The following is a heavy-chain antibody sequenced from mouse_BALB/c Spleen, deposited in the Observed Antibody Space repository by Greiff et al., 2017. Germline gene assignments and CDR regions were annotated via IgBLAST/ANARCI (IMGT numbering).Heavy chain of an antibody. CDR2: ISDGGSYT. J-gene: IGHJ4*01. V-gene: IGHV5-4*02. D-gene: IGHD2-1*01. CDR1: GFTFSDYY. Sequence: EVQGVESGGGLVKPGGSLKLSCAASGFTFSDYYMYWVRQTPEKRLEWVATISDGGSYTYHPDSVKGRFTISRDNAKNNLYLQMSSLKSEDTAMYYCARVNGNLYAMDYWGQGTSVTVSS. CDR3: ARVNGNLYAMDY.